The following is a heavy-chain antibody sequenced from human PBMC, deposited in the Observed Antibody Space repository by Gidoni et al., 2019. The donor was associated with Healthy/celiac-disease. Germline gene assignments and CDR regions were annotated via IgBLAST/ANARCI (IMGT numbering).Heavy chain of an antibody. CDR1: GYTFTSYA. D-gene: IGHD3-16*02. J-gene: IGHJ4*02. CDR2: INTNTGNP. V-gene: IGHV7-4-1*02. CDR3: ARDSMITFGGVILQIPDGCGY. Sequence: QVQLVQSGSELKKPGASVKVSCKASGYTFTSYAMNWVRQAPGQGLEWMGWINTNTGNPTYAQGFTGRFVFSLDTSVSTAYLQISSLKAEDTAVYYCARDSMITFGGVILQIPDGCGYWGQGTLVTVSS.